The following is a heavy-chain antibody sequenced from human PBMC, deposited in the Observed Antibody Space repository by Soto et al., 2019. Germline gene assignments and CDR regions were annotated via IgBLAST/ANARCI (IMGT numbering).Heavy chain of an antibody. D-gene: IGHD7-27*01. CDR3: ARVRRVTGESHPEDAFDI. CDR2: INPNSGGI. V-gene: IGHV1-2*04. CDR1: GYTFTGYY. J-gene: IGHJ3*02. Sequence: ASVKVSCKASGYTFTGYYMHWVRQAPGQGLEWMGWINPNSGGINYAQKFQGWVTMTRDTSISTAYMELSRLRSDDTAVYYCARVRRVTGESHPEDAFDIWGQGTMVTVSS.